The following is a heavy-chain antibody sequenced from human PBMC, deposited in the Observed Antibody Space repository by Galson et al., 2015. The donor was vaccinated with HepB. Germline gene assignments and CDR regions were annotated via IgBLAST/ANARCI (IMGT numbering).Heavy chain of an antibody. Sequence: QVQLQESGPGLVKPSETLSLTCTVSGGSISSGGYYWSWIRQHPGKGLEWIGYIYYSGSTYYNPSLKSRVTISVDTSKNQFPLKLSSVTAADTAVYYCASTPGIWGYYYYMDVWGKGTTVTVSS. V-gene: IGHV4-31*03. CDR3: ASTPGIWGYYYYMDV. J-gene: IGHJ6*03. CDR1: GGSISSGGYY. D-gene: IGHD7-27*01. CDR2: IYYSGST.